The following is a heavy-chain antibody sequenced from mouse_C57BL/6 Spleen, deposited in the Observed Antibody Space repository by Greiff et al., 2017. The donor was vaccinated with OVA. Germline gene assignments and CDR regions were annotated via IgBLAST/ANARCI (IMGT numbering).Heavy chain of an antibody. D-gene: IGHD1-1*01. CDR3: ARSLYYYGSSRDYWYFDV. Sequence: EVHLVESGGGLVQPGGSLSLSCAASGFTFTDYYMSWVRQPPGKALEWLGFIRNKANGYTTEYSASVKGRFTISRDNSQSILYLQMNALRAEDSATYYCARSLYYYGSSRDYWYFDVWGTGTTVTVSS. V-gene: IGHV7-3*01. J-gene: IGHJ1*03. CDR2: IRNKANGYTT. CDR1: GFTFTDYY.